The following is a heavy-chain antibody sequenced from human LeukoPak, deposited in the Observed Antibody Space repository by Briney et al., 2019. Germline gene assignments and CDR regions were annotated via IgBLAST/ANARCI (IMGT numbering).Heavy chain of an antibody. CDR3: AKDRQTTTTVTTKDAFDI. V-gene: IGHV3-20*04. Sequence: GGSLRLSCAASGFTFDDYGMSWVRQAPGKGLEWVSGINWNGGSTGYADSVKGRFTISRDNAKNSLYLQMNSLRAEDTAVYYCAKDRQTTTTVTTKDAFDIWGQGTMVTVSS. CDR2: INWNGGST. D-gene: IGHD4-17*01. CDR1: GFTFDDYG. J-gene: IGHJ3*02.